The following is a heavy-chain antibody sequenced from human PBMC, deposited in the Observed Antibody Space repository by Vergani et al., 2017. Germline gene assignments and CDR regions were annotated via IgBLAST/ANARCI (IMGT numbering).Heavy chain of an antibody. D-gene: IGHD4-17*01. CDR1: GFTFSSYE. V-gene: IGHV3-23*04. J-gene: IGHJ4*02. CDR2: ISGSGGST. Sequence: EVQLVESGGGLVQPGGSLRLSCAASGFTFSSYEMNWVRQAPGKGLEWVSAISGSGGSTYYADSVKGRFTISRDNSKNTLYLQMNSLRAEDTAVYYCARALDYGDYLSFDYWGQGTLVTVSS. CDR3: ARALDYGDYLSFDY.